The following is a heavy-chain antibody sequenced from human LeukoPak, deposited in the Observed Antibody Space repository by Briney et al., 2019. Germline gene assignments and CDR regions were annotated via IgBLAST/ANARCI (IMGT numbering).Heavy chain of an antibody. CDR2: INPNSGGT. CDR1: GYTFTCYY. Sequence: ASVKVSCKASGYTFTCYYMHWVRQAPGQGLEWMGWINPNSGGTNYAQKFQGRVTMTRDTSISTAYMELSRLRSDDTAVYYCAREGGRYCSGGSCYYDYWGQGTLVTVSS. D-gene: IGHD2-15*01. CDR3: AREGGRYCSGGSCYYDY. J-gene: IGHJ4*02. V-gene: IGHV1-2*02.